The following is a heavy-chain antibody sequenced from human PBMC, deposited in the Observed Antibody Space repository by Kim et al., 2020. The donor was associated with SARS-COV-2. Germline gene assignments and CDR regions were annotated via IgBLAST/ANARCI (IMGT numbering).Heavy chain of an antibody. Sequence: GGSLRLSCAASGFTFSSYWMSWVRQAPGKGLEWVANIKQDGSEKYYVDSVKGRFTISRDNAKNSLYLQMNSLRAEDTAVYYCASGITMIVVVTEPTNYWGQGTLVTVSS. CDR1: GFTFSSYW. CDR3: ASGITMIVVVTEPTNY. J-gene: IGHJ4*02. V-gene: IGHV3-7*01. D-gene: IGHD3-22*01. CDR2: IKQDGSEK.